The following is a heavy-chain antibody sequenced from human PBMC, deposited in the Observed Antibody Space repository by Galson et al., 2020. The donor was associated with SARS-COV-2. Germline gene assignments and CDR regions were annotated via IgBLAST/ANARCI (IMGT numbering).Heavy chain of an antibody. D-gene: IGHD3-16*01. CDR2: INSDGRIT. V-gene: IGHV3-74*01. Sequence: GESLKISCAAAGFLISSYWMHWVRQAPGKGLEWVSRINSDGRITNYADSVKGRFTISRDNARNTLYLQMNSLRDEDTAVYYCARDWVYYDSWGQGILVTVSS. CDR1: GFLISSYW. J-gene: IGHJ4*02. CDR3: ARDWVYYDS.